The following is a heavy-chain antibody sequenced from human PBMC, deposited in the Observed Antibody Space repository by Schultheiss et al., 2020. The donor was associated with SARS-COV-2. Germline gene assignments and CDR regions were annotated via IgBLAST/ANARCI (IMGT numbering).Heavy chain of an antibody. V-gene: IGHV3-53*01. J-gene: IGHJ6*02. D-gene: IGHD3-3*01. CDR2: IYSGGST. Sequence: GESLKISCAASGFTVSSNYMSWVRQAPGKGLEWVSVIYSGGSTYYADSVKGRFTISRDNSKNTLYLQMNSLRAEDTAVYYCARDIGHYDFWSGYYNSYYYYGMDVWGQGTTVTVSS. CDR3: ARDIGHYDFWSGYYNSYYYYGMDV. CDR1: GFTVSSNY.